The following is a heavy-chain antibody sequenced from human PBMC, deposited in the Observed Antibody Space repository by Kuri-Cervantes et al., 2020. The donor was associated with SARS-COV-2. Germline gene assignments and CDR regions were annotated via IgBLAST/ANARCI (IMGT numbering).Heavy chain of an antibody. J-gene: IGHJ5*02. CDR3: ERGEGVRGLMVVFRWRGAGPLDL. V-gene: IGHV1-2*04. CDR2: INPYTGGT. CDR1: GYTFTGYY. Sequence: ASVKVSCKASGYTFTGYYMHWVRQAPGQGLEWMGCINPYTGGTQYAQKFQGWVTLTRDTSLSTALMELSRLTSDDTALYYCERGEGVRGLMVVFRWRGAGPLDLWGQGSPVTVSS. D-gene: IGHD3-10*01.